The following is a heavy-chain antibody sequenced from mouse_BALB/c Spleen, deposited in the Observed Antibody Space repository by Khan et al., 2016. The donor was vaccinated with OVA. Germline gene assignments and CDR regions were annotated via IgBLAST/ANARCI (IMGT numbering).Heavy chain of an antibody. Sequence: EVELVESGGDLVKPGGSLKLSRAASGFTFSTYGMSWVRQTPDKRLEWVATISSAGTYTYYPDSVKGRFTISRDHAKNTLYLQMNSLRSEDTAMYYCARHWVGIMDYWGQGTSLTVSS. V-gene: IGHV5-6*01. CDR3: ARHWVGIMDY. CDR2: ISSAGTYT. J-gene: IGHJ4*01. CDR1: GFTFSTYG. D-gene: IGHD1-1*01.